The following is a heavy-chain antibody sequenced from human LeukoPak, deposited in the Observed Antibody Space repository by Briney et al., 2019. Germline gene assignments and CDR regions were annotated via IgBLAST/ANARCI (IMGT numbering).Heavy chain of an antibody. V-gene: IGHV3-21*01. D-gene: IGHD4-23*01. J-gene: IGHJ4*02. CDR2: ISSSSSYI. Sequence: PGGSLRLSCAASGFTFSSYSMNWVRQAPGKGLEWVSSISSSSSYIYYADSVKGRFTISRDNAKNSLCLQMNSLRAEDTAVYYCARGADFYGGLTYYFDYWGQGTLVTVSS. CDR3: ARGADFYGGLTYYFDY. CDR1: GFTFSSYS.